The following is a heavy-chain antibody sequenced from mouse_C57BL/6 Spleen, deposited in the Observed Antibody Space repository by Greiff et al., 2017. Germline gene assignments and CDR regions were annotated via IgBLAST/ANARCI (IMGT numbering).Heavy chain of an antibody. D-gene: IGHD1-1*01. Sequence: VKLQQSGAELVKPGASVKISCPASGYAFSSYWLNWVKQRPGTGLELIGQIYPGDGDTNYNGKFKCKATLTADKSSSTAYMQLSSLTSEDSAVYFCARRGVTTVVAPYYAMDYWGQGTSVTVSS. V-gene: IGHV1-80*01. CDR1: GYAFSSYW. CDR3: ARRGVTTVVAPYYAMDY. J-gene: IGHJ4*01. CDR2: IYPGDGDT.